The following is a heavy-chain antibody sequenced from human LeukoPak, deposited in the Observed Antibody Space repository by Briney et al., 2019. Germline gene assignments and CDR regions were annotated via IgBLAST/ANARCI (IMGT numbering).Heavy chain of an antibody. J-gene: IGHJ6*02. CDR3: AKSNRGNNYYYYYGMDV. D-gene: IGHD2-8*01. Sequence: QPGGSLRLSCAASGFTVSSNYMSWVRQAPGKGLEWVSVIYSGGSTYYADSVKGRFTISRDNSKNTLYLQMNSLRAEDTAVYYCAKSNRGNNYYYYYGMDVWGQGTTVTVSS. CDR1: GFTVSSNY. V-gene: IGHV3-66*01. CDR2: IYSGGST.